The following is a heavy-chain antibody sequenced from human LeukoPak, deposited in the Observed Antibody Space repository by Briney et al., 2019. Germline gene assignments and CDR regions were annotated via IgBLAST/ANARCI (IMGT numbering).Heavy chain of an antibody. D-gene: IGHD3-22*01. CDR3: AREIDYDSTAYVY. Sequence: SETLSLTCSVSGVSISSSPYHWGWLRQPPGKGLEWIGSIYYSGSSYSNPSLQSRVTMSIDTAKNQFSLKLSSVTAADTAVYYCAREIDYDSTAYVYWGRGTLVTVSS. V-gene: IGHV4-39*02. J-gene: IGHJ4*02. CDR1: GVSISSSPYH. CDR2: IYYSGSS.